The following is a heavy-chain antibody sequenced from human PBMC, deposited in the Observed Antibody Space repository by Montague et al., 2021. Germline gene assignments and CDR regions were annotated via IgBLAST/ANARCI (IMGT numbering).Heavy chain of an antibody. J-gene: IGHJ6*03. CDR1: RSLINSGYY. V-gene: IGHV4-38-2*02. CDR3: ARERDRYYYMDI. Sequence: SETLSPTCTVSRSLINSGYYWGWIRQPPGKGLEWMGSVSHGGRTYYNPSLKSRVTISVDTSNNHFSLKLSSVTAADTAMYYCARERDRYYYMDIWGKGTTITVSS. CDR2: VSHGGRT.